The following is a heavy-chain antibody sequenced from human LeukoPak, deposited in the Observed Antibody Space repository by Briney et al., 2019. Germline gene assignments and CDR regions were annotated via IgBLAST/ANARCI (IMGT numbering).Heavy chain of an antibody. Sequence: PGGSLRLSCAASGFTFSSYAMSWVRQAPWKRLEWVSAISGSGGSTYYADSVKGRFTISRDNSKNTLYLQMNSLRAEDTAVYYCASGYSYGYYFDYWGQGTLVTVSS. CDR2: ISGSGGST. CDR3: ASGYSYGYYFDY. D-gene: IGHD5-18*01. CDR1: GFTFSSYA. J-gene: IGHJ4*02. V-gene: IGHV3-23*01.